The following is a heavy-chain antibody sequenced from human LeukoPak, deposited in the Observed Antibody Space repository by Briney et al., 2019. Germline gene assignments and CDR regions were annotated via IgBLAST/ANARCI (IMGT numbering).Heavy chain of an antibody. CDR3: ARGPLRSGYYRPNWFDP. CDR2: IMHSGST. V-gene: IGHV4-34*01. J-gene: IGHJ5*02. Sequence: PSETLSLTCAVYGGSFSGYYWSWIRQPPGKGLEWIGEIMHSGSTNYNPSLKSRVTISVDTSKNQFSLKLSSVTAADTAVYYCARGPLRSGYYRPNWFDPWGQGTLVTVSS. D-gene: IGHD3-3*01. CDR1: GGSFSGYY.